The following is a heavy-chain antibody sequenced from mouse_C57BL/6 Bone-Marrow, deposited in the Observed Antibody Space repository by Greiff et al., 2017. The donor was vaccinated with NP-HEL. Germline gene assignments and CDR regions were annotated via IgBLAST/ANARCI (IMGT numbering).Heavy chain of an antibody. Sequence: QVQLQQPGAELVKPGASVKLSCKASGYTFTSYWMQWVKQRPGQGLEWIGEIDPSDSYTNYNQKFKGKATLTVDTSSSTAYMQLSRLTSEDSAVYYCARGYSNPYAMDYWGQGTSVTVSS. D-gene: IGHD2-5*01. V-gene: IGHV1-50*01. CDR3: ARGYSNPYAMDY. CDR2: IDPSDSYT. J-gene: IGHJ4*01. CDR1: GYTFTSYW.